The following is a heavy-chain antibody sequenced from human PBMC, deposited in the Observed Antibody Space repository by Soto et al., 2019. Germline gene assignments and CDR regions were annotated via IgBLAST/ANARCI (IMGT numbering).Heavy chain of an antibody. CDR2: IIPIFGTA. D-gene: IGHD6-19*01. Sequence: SVKVSCKASGGTFSSYAISWVRQAPGQGLEWTGGIIPIFGTANYAQKFQGRVTITADESTSTAYMELSSLRSEDTAVYYCARDSHSSGWYQTLYYYYSMDVWGQGTTVTVSS. V-gene: IGHV1-69*13. CDR3: ARDSHSSGWYQTLYYYYSMDV. CDR1: GGTFSSYA. J-gene: IGHJ6*02.